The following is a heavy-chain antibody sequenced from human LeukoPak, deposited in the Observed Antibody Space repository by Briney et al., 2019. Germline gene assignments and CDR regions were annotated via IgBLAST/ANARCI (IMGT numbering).Heavy chain of an antibody. CDR1: GGSINTY. CDR2: IYYSGST. D-gene: IGHD6-6*01. V-gene: IGHV4-59*01. Sequence: PSETLSLTCTVSGGSINTYWSWIRRPPGQGLEWIGYIYYSGSTNYNPSLKSRLTISRDTSNNHISLQLTSVTAADTAVYYCARETATRGLDYWGQGTLVTVSS. CDR3: ARETATRGLDY. J-gene: IGHJ4*02.